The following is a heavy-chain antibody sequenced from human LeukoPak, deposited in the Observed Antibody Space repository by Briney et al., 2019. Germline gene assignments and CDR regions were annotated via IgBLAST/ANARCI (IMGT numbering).Heavy chain of an antibody. V-gene: IGHV4-39*01. D-gene: IGHD3-9*01. CDR3: ARLPERSDLLPSYANSFDW. CDR1: GGSISSSNYY. Sequence: PSETLSLTCTVSGGSISSSNYYWAWIRQPPGKGLEWIGNIRYSGSTYYNASLNSRITMSIDTSKNRFSLRLSSVTAADTAVFFCARLPERSDLLPSYANSFDWWGQGTLVTVSS. CDR2: IRYSGST. J-gene: IGHJ4*02.